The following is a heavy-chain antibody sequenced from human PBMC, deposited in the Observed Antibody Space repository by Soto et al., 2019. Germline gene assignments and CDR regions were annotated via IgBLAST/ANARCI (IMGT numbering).Heavy chain of an antibody. CDR3: AREGVRYYYGSGSYKGNYFDY. J-gene: IGHJ4*02. CDR2: IIPIFGTA. CDR1: GGTFSSYA. V-gene: IGHV1-69*01. D-gene: IGHD3-10*01. Sequence: QVPLVQSGAEVKKPGSSVKVSCKASGGTFSSYAISWVRQAPGQGLEWMGGIIPIFGTANYAQKFQGRVTITADESTSTAYMELSSLRSEDTAVYYCAREGVRYYYGSGSYKGNYFDYWGQGTLVTVSS.